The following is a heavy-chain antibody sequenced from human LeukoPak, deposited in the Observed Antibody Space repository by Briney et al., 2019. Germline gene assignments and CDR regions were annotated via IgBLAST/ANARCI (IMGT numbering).Heavy chain of an antibody. CDR2: IYSGGTT. Sequence: GGSLRLSCAASGFTFSSYGMSWVRQAPGKGLEWVSVIYSGGTTYYADSVKGRFTISRDNSKNTLYLQMNSLRVEDTAVYYCARKEVAYYDNVWGQGTLVTVSS. V-gene: IGHV3-66*01. J-gene: IGHJ4*02. D-gene: IGHD3-22*01. CDR1: GFTFSSYG. CDR3: ARKEVAYYDNV.